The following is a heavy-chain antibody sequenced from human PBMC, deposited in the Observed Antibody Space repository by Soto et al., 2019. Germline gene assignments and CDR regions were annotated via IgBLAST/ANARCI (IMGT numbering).Heavy chain of an antibody. V-gene: IGHV1-2*02. J-gene: IGHJ6*02. CDR2: INPNSGRT. Sequence: AASVKVSCKASGYTFTGYYMHWVRQAPGQGLEWMGWINPNSGRTNYAQKFQGRVAMTRDTSISTAYMELSRLRSDDTAVYYCARDPVPRDYYYNMDVWGQGTTVTVSS. D-gene: IGHD3-10*01. CDR1: GYTFTGYY. CDR3: ARDPVPRDYYYNMDV.